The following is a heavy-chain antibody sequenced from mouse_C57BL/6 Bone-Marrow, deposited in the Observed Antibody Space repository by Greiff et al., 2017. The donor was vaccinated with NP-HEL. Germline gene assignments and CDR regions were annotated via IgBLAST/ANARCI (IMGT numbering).Heavy chain of an antibody. CDR3: ARGLRRGFAY. V-gene: IGHV5-17*01. D-gene: IGHD2-4*01. J-gene: IGHJ3*01. Sequence: EVKLVESGGGLVKPGGSLKLSCAASGFTFSDYGMHWVRQAPEKGLEWVAYISSGSSTIYYADTVKGRFTISRDNAKNTLFLQMTSLRSEDTAMYYCARGLRRGFAYWGQGTLVTVSA. CDR2: ISSGSSTI. CDR1: GFTFSDYG.